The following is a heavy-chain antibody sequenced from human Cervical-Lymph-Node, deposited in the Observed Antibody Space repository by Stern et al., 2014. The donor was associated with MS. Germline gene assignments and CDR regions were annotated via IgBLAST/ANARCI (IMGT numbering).Heavy chain of an antibody. CDR3: ARDQGFQLMNS. J-gene: IGHJ4*02. D-gene: IGHD2-2*01. CDR2: VYHTGSA. V-gene: IGHV4-4*02. Sequence: QVQLQESGPGLVRPSGTLSLTCAVSGDSISHDNWWSWVRQPPGKGLAGIGEVYHTGSANYDPSLKSRVPISVDKSKNQFSLRLTSMTAADTAVYYCARDQGFQLMNSWGQGTLVIVSS. CDR1: GDSISHDNW.